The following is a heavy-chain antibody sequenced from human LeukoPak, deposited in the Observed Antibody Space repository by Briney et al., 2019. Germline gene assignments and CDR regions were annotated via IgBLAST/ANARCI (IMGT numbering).Heavy chain of an antibody. CDR3: ARVQFDGGWPNAFDI. D-gene: IGHD4-23*01. CDR1: GFTFDDYA. Sequence: GGSLRLSCAASGFTFDDYAMHWVRQAPGKGLEWVSGISWNSGSIGYADSVKGRFTISRDNAKNSLYLQMNSLRAEDTAVYYCARVQFDGGWPNAFDIWGQGTMVTVSS. CDR2: ISWNSGSI. V-gene: IGHV3-9*01. J-gene: IGHJ3*02.